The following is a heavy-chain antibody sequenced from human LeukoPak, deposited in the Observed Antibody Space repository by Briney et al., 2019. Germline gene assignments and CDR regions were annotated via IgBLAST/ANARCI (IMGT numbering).Heavy chain of an antibody. Sequence: GASVKVSCKASGYTFTSYGISWVRQAPGQGLEWMGWISAYNGNTNYAQKLQGRVTMTTDTSTSTAYMELRSLRSDDTAVYYCARAQIAVVPAAIHSPYYYGMDVWGQGTTVTVSS. J-gene: IGHJ6*02. D-gene: IGHD2-2*02. CDR1: GYTFTSYG. CDR3: ARAQIAVVPAAIHSPYYYGMDV. V-gene: IGHV1-18*01. CDR2: ISAYNGNT.